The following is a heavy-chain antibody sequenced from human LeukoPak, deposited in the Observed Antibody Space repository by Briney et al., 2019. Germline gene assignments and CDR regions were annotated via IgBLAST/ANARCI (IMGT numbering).Heavy chain of an antibody. V-gene: IGHV1-18*01. CDR1: GYTFTSYG. CDR3: ARGGYYCGGDCYSDYDAFDI. J-gene: IGHJ3*02. D-gene: IGHD2-21*02. CDR2: ISAYNGNT. Sequence: ASVKVSCKASGYTFTSYGISWVRQAPGQGLEWMGWISAYNGNTNYAQKLQGRVTMTTDTSTSTAYMELRSLRSDDTAVYYCARGGYYCGGDCYSDYDAFDIWGQGTMVTVSS.